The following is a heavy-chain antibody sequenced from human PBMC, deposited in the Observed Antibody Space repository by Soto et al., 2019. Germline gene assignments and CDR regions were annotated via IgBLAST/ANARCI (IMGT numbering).Heavy chain of an antibody. D-gene: IGHD2-15*01. CDR3: AKRAGCSGGSCYYYYYYMDV. CDR1: GFTFSSYA. CDR2: ISGSGGST. J-gene: IGHJ6*03. V-gene: IGHV3-23*01. Sequence: EVQLLESGGGLVQPGGSLRLSCAASGFTFSSYAMSWVRQAPGKGLEWVSAISGSGGSTYYADSVKGRFTISRDNSKNTLYLQMNSLRAEGTAVYYCAKRAGCSGGSCYYYYYYMDVWGKGTTVTVSS.